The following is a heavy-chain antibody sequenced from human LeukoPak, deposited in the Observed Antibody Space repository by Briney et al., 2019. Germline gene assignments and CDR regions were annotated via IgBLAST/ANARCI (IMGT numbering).Heavy chain of an antibody. V-gene: IGHV1-69*13. CDR2: LIPLFGRA. D-gene: IGHD4-11*01. Sequence: ASVKVSCKASGGTLRNYAISWVRQAPGQGLEWMGGLIPLFGRAEYAQKFQGRVTITADEPTNTAYMELNFLGSEDTAVYYCASPKENSDYYFDSWRQGTLVAVSA. CDR3: ASPKENSDYYFDS. CDR1: GGTLRNYA. J-gene: IGHJ4*02.